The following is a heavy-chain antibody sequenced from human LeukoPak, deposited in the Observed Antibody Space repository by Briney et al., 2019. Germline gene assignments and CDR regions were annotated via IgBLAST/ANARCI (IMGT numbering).Heavy chain of an antibody. Sequence: GTSLRLSCAASGFTFSSYGMHWVRQAPGKGLEWVAIIWFDGTKKYYADSVKGRLAISRDNSKNTLHLQMNSLRAGDTAVYYCATRGGSYYGYFDYWGQGTLVTVSA. D-gene: IGHD1-26*01. CDR1: GFTFSSYG. CDR2: IWFDGTKK. J-gene: IGHJ4*02. V-gene: IGHV3-33*03. CDR3: ATRGGSYYGYFDY.